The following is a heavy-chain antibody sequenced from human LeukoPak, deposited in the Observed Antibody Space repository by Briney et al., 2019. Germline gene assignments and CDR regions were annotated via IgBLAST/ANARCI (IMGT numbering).Heavy chain of an antibody. D-gene: IGHD3-22*01. Sequence: GGSLRLSCAASGFTVSSNYMSWVRQAPGKGLEWVSVIYSGGSTYYADSVKGRFTISRDNSKNTLYLQMNSLRAEDTAVYYCAREWGDSSGYYNGYFDYWGQGTLVTVSS. CDR1: GFTVSSNY. CDR2: IYSGGST. CDR3: AREWGDSSGYYNGYFDY. V-gene: IGHV3-53*01. J-gene: IGHJ4*02.